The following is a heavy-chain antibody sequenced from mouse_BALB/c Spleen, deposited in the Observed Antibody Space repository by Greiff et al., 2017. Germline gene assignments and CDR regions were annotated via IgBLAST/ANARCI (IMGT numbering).Heavy chain of an antibody. Sequence: EASRVDFSRYWMSWVRQAPGKGLEWIGEINPDSSTINYTPSLKDKFIISRDNAKNTLYLQMSKVRSEDTALYYCARRGNYAMDYWGQGTSVTVSS. J-gene: IGHJ4*01. V-gene: IGHV4-1*02. CDR3: ARRGNYAMDY. CDR1: RVDFSRYW. CDR2: INPDSSTI.